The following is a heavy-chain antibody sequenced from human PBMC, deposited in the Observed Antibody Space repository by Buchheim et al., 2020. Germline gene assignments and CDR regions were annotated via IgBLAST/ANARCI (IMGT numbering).Heavy chain of an antibody. J-gene: IGHJ6*02. CDR1: GFTFSSYG. V-gene: IGHV3-33*06. Sequence: QVQLVESGGGVVQPGRSLRLSCAASGFTFSSYGMHWVRQAPGKGLEWVAVIWYDGSNKYYADSVKGRFTISRDNSKNTLYLQMNSLRAEDTAVHYCAKAMGGDDFWSGYYSYYYGMDVWGQGTT. CDR2: IWYDGSNK. D-gene: IGHD3-3*01. CDR3: AKAMGGDDFWSGYYSYYYGMDV.